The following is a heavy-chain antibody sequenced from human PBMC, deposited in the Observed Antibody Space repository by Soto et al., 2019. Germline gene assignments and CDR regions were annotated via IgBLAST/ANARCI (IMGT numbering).Heavy chain of an antibody. J-gene: IGHJ4*02. CDR1: GFTFSSYG. CDR3: AKSCGGSCYPSGDNFDY. D-gene: IGHD2-15*01. Sequence: PGGSLRLSCAASGFTFSSYGMHWVRQAPGKGLEWVAVIWYDGSNKYYADSVKGRFTISRDNSKNTLYLQMNSLRAEDTAVYYCAKSCGGSCYPSGDNFDYWGQGTLVTVSS. V-gene: IGHV3-33*06. CDR2: IWYDGSNK.